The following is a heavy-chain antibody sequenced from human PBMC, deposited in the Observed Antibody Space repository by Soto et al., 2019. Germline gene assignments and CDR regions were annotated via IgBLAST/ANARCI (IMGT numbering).Heavy chain of an antibody. Sequence: QVQLVQSGAEVRKPGASVKVSCRPSGYTFHTYYLHRLRQAPGQALEWMGVIHPSGGGTTYAQKLLCRVTVTRDTSTTTVFMELSSLRSDDTAVYYCARGGHIAVVTASFDNWGQGTLVTVSS. CDR2: IHPSGGGT. CDR1: GYTFHTYY. V-gene: IGHV1-46*02. D-gene: IGHD2-21*02. J-gene: IGHJ4*02. CDR3: ARGGHIAVVTASFDN.